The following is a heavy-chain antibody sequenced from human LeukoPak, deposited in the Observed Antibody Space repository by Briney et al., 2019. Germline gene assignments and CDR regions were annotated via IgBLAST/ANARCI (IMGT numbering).Heavy chain of an antibody. Sequence: ASVKVSCKASGYTFTGYYMHWVRQAPGQGLEWMGWINPKSGGTNYAQKFQGRVTMTRVTSISTAYMELSRLRSDDTAVYYCARLGVHSGYPVGFDYWGQGTLVTVSS. V-gene: IGHV1-2*02. D-gene: IGHD3-22*01. J-gene: IGHJ4*02. CDR3: ARLGVHSGYPVGFDY. CDR2: INPKSGGT. CDR1: GYTFTGYY.